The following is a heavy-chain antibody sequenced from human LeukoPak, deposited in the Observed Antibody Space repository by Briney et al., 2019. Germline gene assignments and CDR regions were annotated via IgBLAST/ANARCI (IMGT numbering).Heavy chain of an antibody. CDR2: ISGSGGST. J-gene: IGHJ4*02. CDR3: AKGRSGWFATPLDY. Sequence: GGSLRLSCAASGFTFSTYAMSWVRQAPGKGLEWVSAISGSGGSTYYADSVKGRFTISRDNSKNTLYLQMNSLRAEDTAVYYCAKGRSGWFATPLDYWGQGTLVTVSS. D-gene: IGHD6-19*01. CDR1: GFTFSTYA. V-gene: IGHV3-23*01.